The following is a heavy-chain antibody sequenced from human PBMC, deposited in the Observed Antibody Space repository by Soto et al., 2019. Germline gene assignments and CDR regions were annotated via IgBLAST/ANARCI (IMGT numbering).Heavy chain of an antibody. Sequence: PSQTLSLTSAISVDSVSSYSAAWNWIRQSPSGGLEWLGRTYYRSRFFSDYAESVKSRIIINPDTSKNQFSLQLKSVTPEDTAVYYCVRDRDSSSGWFDPWGQGTPVTVSS. V-gene: IGHV6-1*01. CDR3: VRDRDSSSGWFDP. CDR1: VDSVSSYSAA. D-gene: IGHD3-22*01. CDR2: TYYRSRFFS. J-gene: IGHJ5*02.